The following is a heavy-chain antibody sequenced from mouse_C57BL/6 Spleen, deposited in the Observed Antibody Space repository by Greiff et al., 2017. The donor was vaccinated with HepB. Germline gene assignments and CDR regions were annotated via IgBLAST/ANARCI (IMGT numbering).Heavy chain of an antibody. CDR1: GYAFSSYW. CDR3: ARSREYDYVPFDY. J-gene: IGHJ2*01. V-gene: IGHV1-80*01. D-gene: IGHD2-4*01. Sequence: QVQLQQSGAELVKPGASVKISCKASGYAFSSYWMNWVKQRPGKGLEWIGQIYPGDGDTNYNGKFKGKATLTADKSSSTAYMQLSSLTSEASAVYFWARSREYDYVPFDYWGQGTTLTVSS. CDR2: IYPGDGDT.